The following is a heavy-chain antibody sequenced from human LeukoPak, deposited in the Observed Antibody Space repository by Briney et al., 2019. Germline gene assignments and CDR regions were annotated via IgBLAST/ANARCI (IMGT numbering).Heavy chain of an antibody. CDR3: GRDLGGRSGY. CDR2: INEDGSIT. Sequence: GGSLRLSCAVSGFTYRTYWMHWVRQVPGEGLVWVSRINEDGSITNYADSVKGRFSISRDNAKNTLYLQMNSLRAEDTAVYYCGRDLGGRSGYWGQGTLVTVSS. V-gene: IGHV3-74*01. D-gene: IGHD1-26*01. CDR1: GFTYRTYW. J-gene: IGHJ4*02.